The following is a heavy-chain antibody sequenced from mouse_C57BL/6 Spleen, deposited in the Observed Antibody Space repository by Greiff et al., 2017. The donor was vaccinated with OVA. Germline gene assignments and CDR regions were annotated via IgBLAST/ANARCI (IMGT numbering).Heavy chain of an antibody. Sequence: QVQLQQPGAELVKPGASVKMSCKASGYTFTSYWITWVKQRPGQGLEWIGEIYPGSGSTNYNEKFKSKATLTVDTSSSTAYMQLSSLTSEDSAVYYCARSGPLYYCDREYYFDYWGQGTTLTVSS. D-gene: IGHD1-1*01. CDR2: IYPGSGST. V-gene: IGHV1-55*01. CDR3: ARSGPLYYCDREYYFDY. J-gene: IGHJ2*01. CDR1: GYTFTSYW.